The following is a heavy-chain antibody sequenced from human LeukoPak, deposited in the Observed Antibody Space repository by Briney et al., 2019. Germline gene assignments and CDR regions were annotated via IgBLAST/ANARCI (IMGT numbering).Heavy chain of an antibody. CDR3: GKDLLAMAGTIGS. J-gene: IGHJ4*02. V-gene: IGHV1-2*02. D-gene: IGHD6-19*01. Sequence: PLASVKVSCKASGYTFTGYYMHWVRQAPGQGLEWMGWINPNSGGTNYAQKFQGRVTMTRDTSISTAYMELSRLRSDDTALYYCGKDLLAMAGTIGSWGQGTLVTVSS. CDR2: INPNSGGT. CDR1: GYTFTGYY.